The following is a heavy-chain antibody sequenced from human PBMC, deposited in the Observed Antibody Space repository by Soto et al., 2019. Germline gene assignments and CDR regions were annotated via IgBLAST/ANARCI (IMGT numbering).Heavy chain of an antibody. Sequence: GGSLRLSCAASGFTFSSYGMHWVRQAPGKGLEWVAVISYDGSNKYYADSVKGRFTISRDNSKNTLYLQMNSLRAEDTAVYYCAKDGGYYDSSGYCQKILDYWGQGTLVTVSS. J-gene: IGHJ4*02. V-gene: IGHV3-30*18. CDR2: ISYDGSNK. CDR3: AKDGGYYDSSGYCQKILDY. CDR1: GFTFSSYG. D-gene: IGHD3-22*01.